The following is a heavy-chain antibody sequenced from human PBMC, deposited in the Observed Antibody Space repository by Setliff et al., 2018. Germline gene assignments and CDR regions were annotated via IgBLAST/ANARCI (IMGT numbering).Heavy chain of an antibody. J-gene: IGHJ5*02. CDR1: GDSISGVSHY. V-gene: IGHV4-39*02. Sequence: SETLSLTCTVSGDSISGVSHYWGWIRQSPGRGLEWLGSIDYSGNTFYNPSLKGRVTISVDTSKNLFSLKLSSVTAADTAVYFCARGPRFDYESPTYRRRFDPWGQGTAVTVSS. CDR3: ARGPRFDYESPTYRRRFDP. D-gene: IGHD3-22*01. CDR2: IDYSGNT.